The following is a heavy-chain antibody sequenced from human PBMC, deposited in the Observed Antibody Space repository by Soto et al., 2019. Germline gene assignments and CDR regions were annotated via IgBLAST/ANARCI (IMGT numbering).Heavy chain of an antibody. CDR3: VKDPGFGAGDF. V-gene: IGHV3-7*01. CDR2: VNEDGSVK. CDR1: GFAFGRSW. Sequence: EVQLVETGGDLVQPGESLRLSCAASGFAFGRSWMGWVRQAPEKGLEWVAIVNEDGSVKLYMDSVEGRFTISRDNGKNLLVPQMNHLRGDDTVIIFFVKDPGFGAGDFWGPGNLVTVSS. D-gene: IGHD3-10*01. J-gene: IGHJ4*01.